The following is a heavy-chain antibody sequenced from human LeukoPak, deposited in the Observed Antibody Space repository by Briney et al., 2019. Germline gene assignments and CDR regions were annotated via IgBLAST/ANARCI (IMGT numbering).Heavy chain of an antibody. CDR3: AREPITMVRGVIIRYGMDV. CDR1: GYSISSGYY. CDR2: IYHSGST. J-gene: IGHJ6*02. Sequence: PSETLSLTCTVSGYSISSGYYWGWIRQPPGKGLEWIGSIYHSGSTYYNPSLKSRVTISVDTSKNQFSLKLSSVTAADTAVYYCAREPITMVRGVIIRYGMDVWGQGTTVTVSS. D-gene: IGHD3-10*01. V-gene: IGHV4-38-2*02.